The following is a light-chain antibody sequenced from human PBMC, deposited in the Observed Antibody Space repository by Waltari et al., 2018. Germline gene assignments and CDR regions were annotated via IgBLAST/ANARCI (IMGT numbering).Light chain of an antibody. CDR3: SSYGGRYTLI. V-gene: IGLV2-8*01. CDR1: SSDVGGYDD. Sequence: QSALTQPPSASGSFGQSVTISCTGTSSDVGGYDDASWYQQHPGKGPTLLIYEFSKRPTGSPDRFSGSKSGNAASLTVSGLQAEDEADYYCSSYGGRYTLIFGGGTKLTVL. J-gene: IGLJ2*01. CDR2: EFS.